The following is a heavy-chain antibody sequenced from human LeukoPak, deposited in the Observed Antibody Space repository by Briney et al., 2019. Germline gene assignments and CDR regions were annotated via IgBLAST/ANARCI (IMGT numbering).Heavy chain of an antibody. CDR2: SCYSGSS. Sequence: SETLSLTCTVSGGSISISNYYWGWLPQPPGKGREWVVSSCYSGSSYYNPSRKSRLTISVYTSKNQFYLKLSSETAADTAVYTCARGGFLDWFSSWSWVDPWGQGTLVTVSS. CDR3: ARGGFLDWFSSWSWVDP. CDR1: GGSISISNYY. D-gene: IGHD3-3*01. V-gene: IGHV4-39*01. J-gene: IGHJ5*02.